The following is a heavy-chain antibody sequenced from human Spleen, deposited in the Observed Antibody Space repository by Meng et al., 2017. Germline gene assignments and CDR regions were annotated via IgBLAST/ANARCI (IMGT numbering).Heavy chain of an antibody. CDR3: ARITRIAAAGFDY. V-gene: IGHV1-2*02. Sequence: ASVKVSCKPSGYNFPDYWLHWVRQAPGQGLEWMGWINPNSGGTNYAQKFQGRVTMTRDTSISTAYMELSRLRSDDTAVYYCARITRIAAAGFDYWGQGTLVTVSS. D-gene: IGHD6-13*01. CDR2: INPNSGGT. CDR1: GYNFPDYW. J-gene: IGHJ4*02.